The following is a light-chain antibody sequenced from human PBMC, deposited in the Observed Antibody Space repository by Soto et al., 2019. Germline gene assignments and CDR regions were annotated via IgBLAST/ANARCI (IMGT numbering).Light chain of an antibody. CDR3: QQYSRSPFT. CDR1: QGVSANH. V-gene: IGKV3-20*01. J-gene: IGKJ3*01. CDR2: GAS. Sequence: DIVLTQSPGTLSLSPGERATLSCRASQGVSANHLTWYQQKPGQAPRLLMCGASTRATGIPDRFSGGGSGTDFTLTISRLEPEDFAVYFCQQYSRSPFTVGPVTKVDI.